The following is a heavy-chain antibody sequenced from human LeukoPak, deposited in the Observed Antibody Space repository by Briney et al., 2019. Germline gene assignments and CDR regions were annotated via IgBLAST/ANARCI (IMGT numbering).Heavy chain of an antibody. CDR3: VKDESRSFDY. J-gene: IGHJ4*02. V-gene: IGHV3-74*01. D-gene: IGHD6-13*01. CDR2: INSDGSST. CDR1: GFTFSSSW. Sequence: GGSLRLSCAASGFTFSSSWMHWVRQAPGEGLVWLSRINSDGSSTSYADSLKGRFTISRDNAKNTLYLQVDSLRAEDTAVYYCVKDESRSFDYWGQGTLVTVSS.